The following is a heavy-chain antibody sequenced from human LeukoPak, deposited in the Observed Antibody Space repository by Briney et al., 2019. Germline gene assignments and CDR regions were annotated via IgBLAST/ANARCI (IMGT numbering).Heavy chain of an antibody. D-gene: IGHD4-23*01. CDR2: IYSGGNT. Sequence: GGSLRLSCAASGFTVSTNYMSWVRQAPGRGLEWVSVIYSGGNTYYADSVKGRFTISRDNSTNTLYLQMNSLRAEDTAVYYCARDSGTTVGYFDYWGQGTLVTVSS. CDR3: ARDSGTTVGYFDY. V-gene: IGHV3-66*01. J-gene: IGHJ4*02. CDR1: GFTVSTNY.